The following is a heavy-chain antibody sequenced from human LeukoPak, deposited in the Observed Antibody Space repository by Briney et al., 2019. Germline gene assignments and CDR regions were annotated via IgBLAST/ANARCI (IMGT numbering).Heavy chain of an antibody. D-gene: IGHD3-10*01. J-gene: IGHJ5*02. CDR3: ARTWYGSGSSWVRRLNWFDP. V-gene: IGHV4-39*01. CDR1: GDSISSRSYY. Sequence: ASETLSLTCTVAGDSISSRSYYWGWIRQPPGKGLEWIGKIYYGRDYQWNSSLKSRVTISVDKSKNQSSLKLSSVTAADTAVYYCARTWYGSGSSWVRRLNWFDPWGQGTLVTVSS. CDR2: IYYGRDY.